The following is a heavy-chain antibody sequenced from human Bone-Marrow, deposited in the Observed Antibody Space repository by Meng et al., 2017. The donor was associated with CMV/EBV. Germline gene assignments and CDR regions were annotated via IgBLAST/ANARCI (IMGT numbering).Heavy chain of an antibody. Sequence: ASVKVSCKASGYTFTGYYMHWVRQAPGQGLEWMGWINPDSGGTNYAQNFQGRVTMTRDTSISTAYMELSRLRSDDTAVYYCASDYCDTTTCYIWGQGTLVTVYS. CDR2: INPDSGGT. J-gene: IGHJ4*02. CDR3: ASDYCDTTTCYI. V-gene: IGHV1-2*02. D-gene: IGHD2-2*02. CDR1: GYTFTGYY.